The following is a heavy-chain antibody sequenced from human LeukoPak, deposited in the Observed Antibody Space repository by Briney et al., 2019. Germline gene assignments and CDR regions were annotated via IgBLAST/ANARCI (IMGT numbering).Heavy chain of an antibody. CDR2: ISSSDNTI. Sequence: PGGSLRLSCAASGFTFSFYSMNWVRQAPGKGLEWVSYISSSDNTIHYADSVKGRFTISRDNAKNSLYLEMNSLRDEDTAVYYCARHSIPSHYDILTGHDFDYWGQGTLVTVSS. V-gene: IGHV3-48*02. CDR3: ARHSIPSHYDILTGHDFDY. CDR1: GFTFSFYS. D-gene: IGHD3-9*01. J-gene: IGHJ4*02.